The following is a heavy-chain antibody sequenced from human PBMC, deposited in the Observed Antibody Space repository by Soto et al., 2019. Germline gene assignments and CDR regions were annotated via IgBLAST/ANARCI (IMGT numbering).Heavy chain of an antibody. Sequence: EVQLLESGGGLVQPGGSLRLSCAASGFSFSSYAMKWVRQAPGKGLEWVSLSGESGTPIYYADSVKGRFSISRDNSGNTLFLEMYSLRAEDTAVYYCARYIPGVRYYGMDVWGQGTTVIVSS. CDR1: GFSFSSYA. D-gene: IGHD2-2*01. V-gene: IGHV3-23*01. CDR2: SGESGTPI. CDR3: ARYIPGVRYYGMDV. J-gene: IGHJ6*02.